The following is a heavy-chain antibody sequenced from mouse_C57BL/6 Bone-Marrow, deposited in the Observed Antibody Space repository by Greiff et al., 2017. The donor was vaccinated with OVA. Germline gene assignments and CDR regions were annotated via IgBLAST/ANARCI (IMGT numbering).Heavy chain of an antibody. J-gene: IGHJ2*01. V-gene: IGHV1-26*01. CDR2: INPNNGGT. CDR3: AVTGWYYFDY. Sequence: EVQLQQSGPELVKPGASVKISCKASGYTFTDYYMNWVKQSHGKSLEWIGDINPNNGGTSYNQKFKGKATLTVDKSSSTAYMGLRSLTSEDYSVYYCAVTGWYYFDYWGQGTTLTVSS. CDR1: GYTFTDYY. D-gene: IGHD4-1*01.